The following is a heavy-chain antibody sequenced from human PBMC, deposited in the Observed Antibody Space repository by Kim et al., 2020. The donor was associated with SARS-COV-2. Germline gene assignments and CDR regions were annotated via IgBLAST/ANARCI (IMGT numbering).Heavy chain of an antibody. Sequence: GGSLRLSCAASGFTFSSYAMSWVRQAPGKGLEWVSAISGSGGSTYYADSVKGRFTISRDNSKNTLYLQMNSLRAEDTAVYYCAKALRYYYDSSGYYYGWGNYFDYWGQGTLVTVSS. D-gene: IGHD3-22*01. CDR2: ISGSGGST. CDR3: AKALRYYYDSSGYYYGWGNYFDY. J-gene: IGHJ4*02. V-gene: IGHV3-23*01. CDR1: GFTFSSYA.